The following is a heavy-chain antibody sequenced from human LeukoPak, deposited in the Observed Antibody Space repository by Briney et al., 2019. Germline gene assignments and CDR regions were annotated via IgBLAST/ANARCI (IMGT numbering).Heavy chain of an antibody. CDR2: IIPIFGTA. CDR1: GYTFTSYY. J-gene: IGHJ4*02. Sequence: SVKVSCKASGYTFTSYYMHWVRQAPGQGLEWMGGIIPIFGTANYAQKFQGRVTITADESTSTAYMELSSLRSEDTAVYYCARDPGDYGDYLLDYWGQGTLVTVSS. D-gene: IGHD4-17*01. CDR3: ARDPGDYGDYLLDY. V-gene: IGHV1-69*13.